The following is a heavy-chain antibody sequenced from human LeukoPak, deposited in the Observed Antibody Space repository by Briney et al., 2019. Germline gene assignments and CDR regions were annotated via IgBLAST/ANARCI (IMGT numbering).Heavy chain of an antibody. CDR2: IIPIFGTA. Sequence: ASVKVSCKASGGTFSSYAISWVRQAPGQGLEWMGGIIPIFGTANYAQKFQGRVTITADESTSTAYMELSSLRSEDTAVYYCARGAYGGKGGYYYYYYMDVWGKGTTVTVSS. CDR1: GGTFSSYA. CDR3: ARGAYGGKGGYYYYYYMDV. V-gene: IGHV1-69*01. D-gene: IGHD4-23*01. J-gene: IGHJ6*03.